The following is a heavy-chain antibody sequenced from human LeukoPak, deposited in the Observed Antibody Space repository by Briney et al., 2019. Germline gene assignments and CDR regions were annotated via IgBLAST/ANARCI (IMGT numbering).Heavy chain of an antibody. D-gene: IGHD3-9*01. CDR3: ARHLPLTGYYPYYYYGMDV. Sequence: TSETLSLTRTVSGGSISSYYWSWIRQPPGKGLEWIGYIYYSGSTNYNPSLKSRVTISVDTSKNQFSLKLSSVTAADTAVYYCARHLPLTGYYPYYYYGMDVWGQGTTVTVSS. J-gene: IGHJ6*02. V-gene: IGHV4-59*08. CDR2: IYYSGST. CDR1: GGSISSYY.